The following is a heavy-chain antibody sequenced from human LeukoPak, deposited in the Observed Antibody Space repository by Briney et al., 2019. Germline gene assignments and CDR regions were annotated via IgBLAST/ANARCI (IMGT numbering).Heavy chain of an antibody. CDR1: EFTFSAYW. J-gene: IGHJ4*02. V-gene: IGHV3-74*01. CDR3: ARENLAAAADY. D-gene: IGHD6-25*01. CDR2: IRGDGSMT. Sequence: GGSLRLSCAASEFTFSAYWMRWVRQAPGKGLVWVSRIRGDGSMTNYADSVKGRFTISRDNAKNTLYLQMNSLRLEDTAVYYCARENLAAAADYWGQGTVVTVSS.